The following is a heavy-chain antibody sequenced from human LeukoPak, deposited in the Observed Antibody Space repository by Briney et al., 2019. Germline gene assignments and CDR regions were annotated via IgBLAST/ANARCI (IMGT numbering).Heavy chain of an antibody. D-gene: IGHD4-17*01. CDR1: GFTFSSYS. CDR3: ARGVYGDYYFDY. Sequence: PGGSLRLSCAASGFTFSSYSMNWVRQAPGKGLEWVSSISSSSSYIYYADSVKGRFTTSRDNAKNSLYLQMNSLRAEDTAVYYCARGVYGDYYFDYWGQGTLVTVSS. V-gene: IGHV3-21*01. J-gene: IGHJ4*02. CDR2: ISSSSSYI.